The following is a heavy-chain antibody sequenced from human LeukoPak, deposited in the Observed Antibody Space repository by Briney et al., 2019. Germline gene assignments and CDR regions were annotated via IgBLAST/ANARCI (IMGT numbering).Heavy chain of an antibody. CDR3: AKMSSSAEAFDF. CDR1: GFTFTSYA. Sequence: AGSLRLSCAASGFTFTSYAMRWDRQAQGKGLEWVSTISGSGGSTYYADSVMGLFNISRDNSKNTLYLQMNSLRAEDTGVYYCAKMSSSAEAFDFWGQGTMVTVSS. V-gene: IGHV3-23*01. J-gene: IGHJ3*01. D-gene: IGHD6-6*01. CDR2: ISGSGGST.